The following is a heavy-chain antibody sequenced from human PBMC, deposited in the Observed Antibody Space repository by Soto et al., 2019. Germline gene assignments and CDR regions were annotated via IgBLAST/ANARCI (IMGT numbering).Heavy chain of an antibody. CDR1: GFTFGDYA. V-gene: IGHV3-49*05. CDR3: TRVGTDPKRYAYYYYYYGMDV. D-gene: IGHD1-1*01. Sequence: KSGGSLRLSCTASGFTFGDYAMSWFRQAPGKGLEWVGFIRSKAYGGTTEYAASVKGRFTISRDDSKSIAYLQMNSLKTEDTAVYYCTRVGTDPKRYAYYYYYYGMDVWGQGTTVTVSS. CDR2: IRSKAYGGTT. J-gene: IGHJ6*02.